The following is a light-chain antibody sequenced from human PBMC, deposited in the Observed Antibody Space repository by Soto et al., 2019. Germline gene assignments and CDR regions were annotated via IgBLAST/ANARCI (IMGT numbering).Light chain of an antibody. J-gene: IGKJ2*01. V-gene: IGKV1-8*01. CDR2: AAS. Sequence: AIRMTQSPSSLSASTGDRVTITCRASQGISSYLAWYQQKPGNAPKLLIYAASTLQSGDPSRFSGSGSGADFTLTISCLQSEDFATYFCPQYYSYPPYTFGQGTKLEIK. CDR3: PQYYSYPPYT. CDR1: QGISSY.